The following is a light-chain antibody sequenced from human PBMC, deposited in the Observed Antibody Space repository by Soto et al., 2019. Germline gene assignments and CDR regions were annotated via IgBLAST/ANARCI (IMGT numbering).Light chain of an antibody. CDR1: QSXSSN. Sequence: EIVMTQSPATLSVSPGERATXSXRXSQSXSSNLAWYQQKPGQAPRLLIYGASTRATGIPARFSGSGSGTEFTLTISSLQSEDFAVYYCQQYNNWPPWTFGQGTKVEIK. V-gene: IGKV3-15*01. CDR2: GAS. CDR3: QQYNNWPPWT. J-gene: IGKJ1*01.